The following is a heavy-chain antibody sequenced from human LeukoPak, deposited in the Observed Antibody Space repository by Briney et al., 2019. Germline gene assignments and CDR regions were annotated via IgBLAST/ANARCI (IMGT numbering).Heavy chain of an antibody. J-gene: IGHJ4*02. Sequence: GGSLRPSCAASGFTFSSYAMSWVRQAPGKGLEWVSAISGSGGSTYYADSVKGRFTISRDNSKNTLYLQMNSLRAEDTAVYYCAKELGYCSGGSCYHRYYFDYWGQGTLVTVSS. CDR1: GFTFSSYA. CDR3: AKELGYCSGGSCYHRYYFDY. CDR2: ISGSGGST. V-gene: IGHV3-23*01. D-gene: IGHD2-15*01.